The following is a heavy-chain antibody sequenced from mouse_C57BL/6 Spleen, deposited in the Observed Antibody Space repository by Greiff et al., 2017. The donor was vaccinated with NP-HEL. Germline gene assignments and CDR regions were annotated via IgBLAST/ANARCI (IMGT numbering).Heavy chain of an antibody. CDR1: GYTFTSYT. CDR2: INPSSGYT. V-gene: IGHV1-4*01. Sequence: QVQLKESGAELARPGASVKMSCKASGYTFTSYTMPWVKQRPGPGLEWIGYINPSSGYTKYNQKFKDKATLTADKSSSTAYMQLSSLTSEDSAVYYCARDYGSSLFAYWGQGTLVTVSA. J-gene: IGHJ3*01. CDR3: ARDYGSSLFAY. D-gene: IGHD1-1*01.